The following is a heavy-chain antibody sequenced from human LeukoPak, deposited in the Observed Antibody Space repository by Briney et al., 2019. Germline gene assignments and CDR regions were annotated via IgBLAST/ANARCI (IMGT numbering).Heavy chain of an antibody. V-gene: IGHV3-21*01. J-gene: IGHJ3*01. Sequence: GGSLRLSCAASGFTFSSYSMNWVRQAPGKGLEWVSSISSSSSNIYYADSVKGRFTISRDNAKNTLSLQMNSLTVGDTAVYYCAGGYVPGGFDVWGQGTTVIVSS. CDR1: GFTFSSYS. CDR3: AGGYVPGGFDV. D-gene: IGHD3-16*01. CDR2: ISSSSSNI.